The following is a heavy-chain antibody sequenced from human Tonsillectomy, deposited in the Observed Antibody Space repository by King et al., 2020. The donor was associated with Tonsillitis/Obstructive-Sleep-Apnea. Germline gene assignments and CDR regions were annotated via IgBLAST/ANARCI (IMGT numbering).Heavy chain of an antibody. V-gene: IGHV4-59*08. D-gene: IGHD2-2*02. CDR3: ARGEGIIVLTAPIVYYMDV. CDR2: IHYIGST. Sequence: VQLQESGPGLVQPSETLSLTCTVSGGSISSYYWSWIRQPPGKGLEWIGFIHYIGSTNYNPSLKSRVTLSVDTSTNQFSLMLSSVTAADTAVYYCARGEGIIVLTAPIVYYMDVWGNGTTVTVSS. J-gene: IGHJ6*03. CDR1: GGSISSYY.